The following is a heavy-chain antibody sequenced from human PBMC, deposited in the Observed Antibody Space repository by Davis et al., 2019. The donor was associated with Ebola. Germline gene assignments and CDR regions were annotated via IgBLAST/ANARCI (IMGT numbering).Heavy chain of an antibody. D-gene: IGHD3-16*01. Sequence: GESLKISCAASGFTFSTYSMSWVRQAPGKGLEWVSSISSDSDYIYYADSAKGRFTISRDNAKNSLYLQMSSLRAEDTAVYYCARGLQTRWRVGWGMDVWGQGTTVTVSS. CDR3: ARGLQTRWRVGWGMDV. CDR1: GFTFSTYS. V-gene: IGHV3-21*01. CDR2: ISSDSDYI. J-gene: IGHJ6*02.